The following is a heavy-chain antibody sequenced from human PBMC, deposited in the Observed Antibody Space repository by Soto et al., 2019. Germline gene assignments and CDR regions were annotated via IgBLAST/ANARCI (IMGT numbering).Heavy chain of an antibody. D-gene: IGHD4-17*01. V-gene: IGHV3-11*01. CDR3: ARAHDYGDPFPLYYYYYMDV. Sequence: GGSLRLSCAASGFTFSDYYMSWIRQAPGKGLEWVSYISSSGSTIYYADSVKGRFTISRDNAKNSLYLQMNSLRAEDTAVYYCARAHDYGDPFPLYYYYYMDVWGKGTTVTVSS. CDR1: GFTFSDYY. CDR2: ISSSGSTI. J-gene: IGHJ6*03.